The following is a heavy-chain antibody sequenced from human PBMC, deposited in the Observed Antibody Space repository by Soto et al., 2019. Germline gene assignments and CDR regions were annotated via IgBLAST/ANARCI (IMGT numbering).Heavy chain of an antibody. J-gene: IGHJ6*02. V-gene: IGHV1-46*01. CDR3: ARDRDFDWLLSYGMDV. D-gene: IGHD3-9*01. CDR1: GYTFTSYY. CDR2: INPSGGST. Sequence: QVQLVQSGAEVKKPGASVKVSCKASGYTFTSYYMHWVRQAPGQGLEWMGIINPSGGSTSYAQKFQGRVTMTRDMSTSTVYMELSSLRSEDTAVYYCARDRDFDWLLSYGMDVWGQGTTVTVSS.